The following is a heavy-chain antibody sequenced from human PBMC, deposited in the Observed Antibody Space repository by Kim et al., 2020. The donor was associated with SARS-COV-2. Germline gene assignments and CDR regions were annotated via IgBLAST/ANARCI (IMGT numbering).Heavy chain of an antibody. CDR2: INPSGGST. Sequence: ASVKVSCKASGYTFTSYYMHWVRQAPGQGLEWMGIINPSGGSTSYAQKFQGRVTMTRDTSTSTVYMELSSLRSEDTAVYYCAREGETTVTTLYALHPYYWGQGTLVTVSS. J-gene: IGHJ4*02. CDR3: AREGETTVTTLYALHPYY. V-gene: IGHV1-46*01. D-gene: IGHD4-17*01. CDR1: GYTFTSYY.